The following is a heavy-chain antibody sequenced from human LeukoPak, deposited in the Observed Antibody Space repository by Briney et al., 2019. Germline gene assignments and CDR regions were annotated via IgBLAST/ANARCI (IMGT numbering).Heavy chain of an antibody. Sequence: PGRSLRLSCAASGFTFSSSSMNWVRQAPEKGLEWVSYISTSGGTIYYADSVKGRFTISRDNAKNSLYLQMDSLRAEDTAVYYCARHIPFDCWGQGTLVTISS. CDR1: GFTFSSSS. CDR2: ISTSGGTI. CDR3: ARHIPFDC. D-gene: IGHD2-21*01. V-gene: IGHV3-48*01. J-gene: IGHJ4*02.